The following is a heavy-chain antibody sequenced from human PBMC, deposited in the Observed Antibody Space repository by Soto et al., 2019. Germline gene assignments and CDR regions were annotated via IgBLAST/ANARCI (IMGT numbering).Heavy chain of an antibody. CDR1: GGSISSGGYY. J-gene: IGHJ4*02. Sequence: SETLSLTCTVSGGSISSGGYYWSWIRQHPGKGLEWIGYIYYSGSTYYNPSLKSRVTISVDTSKNQFSLKLSSVTAADTAVYYCARVVYGGKDIDYWGQGTLVTVSS. CDR2: IYYSGST. D-gene: IGHD4-17*01. V-gene: IGHV4-31*03. CDR3: ARVVYGGKDIDY.